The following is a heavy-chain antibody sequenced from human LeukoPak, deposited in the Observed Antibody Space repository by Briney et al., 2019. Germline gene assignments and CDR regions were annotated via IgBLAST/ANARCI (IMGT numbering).Heavy chain of an antibody. D-gene: IGHD3-9*01. Sequence: SETLSLICAVYGGPFSGYYGRGLRHPPGKRLEWIGDINRSGSTNYNPSLKSRVTISVDTSKTQFSLKLSSVTAADTAVYYCARGAGLRYLGFDAFDIWGQGTMVTVSS. CDR1: GGPFSGYY. CDR2: INRSGST. J-gene: IGHJ3*02. V-gene: IGHV4-34*01. CDR3: ARGAGLRYLGFDAFDI.